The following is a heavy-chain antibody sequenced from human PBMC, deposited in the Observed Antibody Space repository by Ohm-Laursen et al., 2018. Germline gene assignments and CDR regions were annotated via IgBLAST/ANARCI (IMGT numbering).Heavy chain of an antibody. V-gene: IGHV4-59*08. CDR1: GGSISSYY. D-gene: IGHD3-10*01. J-gene: IGHJ6*02. CDR2: IYYSGST. CDR3: ARQRSGSTGMDV. Sequence: SETLSLTCTVSGGSISSYYWSWIRQPPGKGLEWIGYIYYSGSTNYNPSLKSRVTISVDTSKNQFSLKLSSVTAADTAVYYCARQRSGSTGMDVWGQGTTVIVSS.